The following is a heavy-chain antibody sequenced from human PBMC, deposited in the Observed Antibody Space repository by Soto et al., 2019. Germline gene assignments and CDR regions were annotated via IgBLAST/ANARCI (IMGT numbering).Heavy chain of an antibody. CDR2: FHPANDET. D-gene: IGHD6-19*01. Sequence: QVQLVQSGAEVKRPGASVKVSCKVSGDTLAELSFHWVRQSPGKGLEWMGNFHPANDETILAQKFQGRVSLTEDTSTDTAYMELSSLRSEDTAVYYCATMPLVLAVSGALDYWGQGTLVTVSS. V-gene: IGHV1-24*01. CDR3: ATMPLVLAVSGALDY. CDR1: GDTLAELS. J-gene: IGHJ4*02.